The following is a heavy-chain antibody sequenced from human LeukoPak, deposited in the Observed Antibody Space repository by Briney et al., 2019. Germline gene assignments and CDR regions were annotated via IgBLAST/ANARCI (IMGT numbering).Heavy chain of an antibody. V-gene: IGHV1-24*01. CDR3: ATLGEGLRFLRQHWFDP. D-gene: IGHD5-12*01. Sequence: ASVKVSCKVSGYTFTDFSMHWVRQAPGKGLEWMGGFDPEDGETIYAQQFQGRVTMTEDTSTDTAYMELGSLRTEDTAVYYCATLGEGLRFLRQHWFDPWGQGTLVTVSS. CDR2: FDPEDGET. CDR1: GYTFTDFS. J-gene: IGHJ5*02.